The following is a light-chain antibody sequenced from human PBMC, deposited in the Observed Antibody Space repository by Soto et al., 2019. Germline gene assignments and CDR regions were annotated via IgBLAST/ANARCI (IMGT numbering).Light chain of an antibody. V-gene: IGKV3-20*01. CDR1: QSVSSTY. Sequence: IMLTPSPVTLSLSPGERATLSCRASQSVSSTYLAWYQQKPGQAPRLLIYGASSRATGIPDRFSGSGSGTDFTLTISSLEPEDFAVYYCHQYESSPWTFGQGTKVDIK. CDR3: HQYESSPWT. CDR2: GAS. J-gene: IGKJ1*01.